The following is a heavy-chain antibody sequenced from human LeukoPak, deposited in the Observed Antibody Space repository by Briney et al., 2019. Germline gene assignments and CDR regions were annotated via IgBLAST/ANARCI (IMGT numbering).Heavy chain of an antibody. D-gene: IGHD6-19*01. CDR2: ISWNSGDI. CDR3: AKVRGTYSSGYFFDY. Sequence: PGGSLRLSCAASGFTFDNYAMHWVRQAPGEGMEWLSFISWNSGDIGYADSVKGRFTISRDNAKKSLDLQMNSLRAEDTAFYYCAKVRGTYSSGYFFDYWGQGTLVTVSS. V-gene: IGHV3-9*01. J-gene: IGHJ4*02. CDR1: GFTFDNYA.